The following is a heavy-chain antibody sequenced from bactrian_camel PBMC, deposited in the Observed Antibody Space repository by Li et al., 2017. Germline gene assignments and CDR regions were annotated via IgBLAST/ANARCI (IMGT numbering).Heavy chain of an antibody. D-gene: IGHD2*01. CDR2: IVWSGGTT. CDR1: GFTSDDHV. CDR3: TTRPLPGNWGYNY. J-gene: IGHJ4*01. V-gene: IGHV3-1*01. Sequence: DVQLVESGGGLVQPGGSLTVSCAASGFTSDDHVVGWIRQAPGKGLEWVSSIVWSGGTTYYTDSVKGRFTVSRDNAKNTLYLQMNSLKSEDTALYYCTTRPLPGNWGYNYWGQGTQVTVS.